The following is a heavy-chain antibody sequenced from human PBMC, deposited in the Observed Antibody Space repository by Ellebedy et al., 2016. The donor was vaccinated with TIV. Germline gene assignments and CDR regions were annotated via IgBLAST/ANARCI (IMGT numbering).Heavy chain of an antibody. D-gene: IGHD3-10*01. CDR3: ARDYYGSGSYSSD. J-gene: IGHJ4*02. Sequence: GESLKISCAASGFSFSSYGMHWVRQAPGKGLEWVAVIWSDGSNKYSADSVKGRFTISRDNSKNTVYLQMNSLRAEDTAVYYCARDYYGSGSYSSDWGQGTLVTVSS. CDR2: IWSDGSNK. CDR1: GFSFSSYG. V-gene: IGHV3-33*01.